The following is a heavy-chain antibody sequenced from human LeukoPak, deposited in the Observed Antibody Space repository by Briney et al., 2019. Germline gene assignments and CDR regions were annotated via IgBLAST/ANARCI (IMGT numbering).Heavy chain of an antibody. CDR3: ARDKVRLPAAKDAFDI. CDR2: INPNSGGT. D-gene: IGHD2-2*01. J-gene: IGHJ3*02. CDR1: GYTFTGYY. V-gene: IGHV1-2*02. Sequence: GASVKVSCKASGYTFTGYYMHWVRQAPGQGLEWMGWINPNSGGTNYAQKFQGRVTMTRDTSISTAYMELSRLRSGDTAVYYCARDKVRLPAAKDAFDIWGQGTMVTVSS.